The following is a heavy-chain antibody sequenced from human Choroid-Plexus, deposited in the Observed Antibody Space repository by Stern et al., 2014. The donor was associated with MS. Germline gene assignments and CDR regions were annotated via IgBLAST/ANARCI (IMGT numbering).Heavy chain of an antibody. Sequence: VQLVQSGAEVKKPGASVKVSCKASGYTFTDYYMQWVRQAPGPGLEWMGWIHPNSGDTKYARKFQGRVTLTRDTSISTVYLDLSGLGYDDTAVYYCARGLATAVIADYWGQGTLVTVS. D-gene: IGHD2-21*01. CDR2: IHPNSGDT. CDR3: ARGLATAVIADY. V-gene: IGHV1-2*02. CDR1: GYTFTDYY. J-gene: IGHJ4*02.